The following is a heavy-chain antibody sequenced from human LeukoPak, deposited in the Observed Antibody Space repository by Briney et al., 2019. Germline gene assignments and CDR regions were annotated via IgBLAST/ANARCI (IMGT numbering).Heavy chain of an antibody. V-gene: IGHV3-7*01. D-gene: IGHD6-6*01. J-gene: IGHJ4*02. CDR2: MNQDGSEK. Sequence: PGGSLRLSCAASGFVFRSVWMTWVRQAPGKGLEWVANMNQDGSEKYYVDSVKGRFTISRDNAKNSLFLQMNNLRAEDTAVYYCARDPRIAARPLFDYWGQGTLVTVSS. CDR1: GFVFRSVW. CDR3: ARDPRIAARPLFDY.